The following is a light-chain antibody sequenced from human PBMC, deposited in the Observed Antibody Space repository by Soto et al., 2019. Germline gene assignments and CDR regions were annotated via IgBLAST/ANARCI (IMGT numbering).Light chain of an antibody. Sequence: EFVLTQSPGTLSLSACESATLSCRASQSVSRNLAWYQQKPGQPPSLLIYDGSTRATGGPARFCGSGACAAFSLLISGLQSEDFAVYYCQQYGDWPPDTFGQGTKVDIK. CDR3: QQYGDWPPDT. V-gene: IGKV3-15*01. CDR1: QSVSRN. J-gene: IGKJ2*01. CDR2: DGS.